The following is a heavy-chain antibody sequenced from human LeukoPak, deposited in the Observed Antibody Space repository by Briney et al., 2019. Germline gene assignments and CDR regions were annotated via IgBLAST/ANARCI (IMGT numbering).Heavy chain of an antibody. CDR1: GYTFTSYG. Sequence: ASVKVSCKASGYTFTSYGISWVRQAPGQGLEWMGWISAYNGNTNYAQKLQGRVTMTTDTSTSTAYMELRSLRSDDTAVYYCARDRLGKGRTEGGFDYWGQGTLVTVSS. J-gene: IGHJ4*02. CDR3: ARDRLGKGRTEGGFDY. CDR2: ISAYNGNT. D-gene: IGHD7-27*01. V-gene: IGHV1-18*01.